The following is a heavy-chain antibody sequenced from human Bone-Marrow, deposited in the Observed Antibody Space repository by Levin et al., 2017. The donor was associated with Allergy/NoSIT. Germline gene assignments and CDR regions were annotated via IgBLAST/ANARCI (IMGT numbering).Heavy chain of an antibody. CDR3: GRSSSSGIDR. CDR1: EASISKTAYY. V-gene: IGHV4-39*01. J-gene: IGHJ4*02. CDR2: IYFRGSA. Sequence: SQTLSLTCIVSEASISKTAYYWDWIRQSPGKGLEWIGRIYFRGSASYNPSLKSRVTISVDTSQNQFSLRLTSVTAADTSDYCWGRSSSSGIDRWGPGILVTVSS. D-gene: IGHD2-2*01.